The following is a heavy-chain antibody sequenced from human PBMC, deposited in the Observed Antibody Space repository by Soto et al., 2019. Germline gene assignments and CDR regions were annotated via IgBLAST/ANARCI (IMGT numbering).Heavy chain of an antibody. V-gene: IGHV4-30-4*01. J-gene: IGHJ5*02. CDR1: GGSISSGDYS. CDR2: IYNSGIT. Sequence: QVLLQESGPGLVKSSQTLSLTCTVSGGSISSGDYSWSWLRQSPGKGLEWIGHIYNSGITYYNPSLKSRVVISIDTSRNQFSLRLNSLTAADRAVYFCARGVTVFGLVSRFWFDPWGQGTVVTVSS. D-gene: IGHD3-3*01. CDR3: ARGVTVFGLVSRFWFDP.